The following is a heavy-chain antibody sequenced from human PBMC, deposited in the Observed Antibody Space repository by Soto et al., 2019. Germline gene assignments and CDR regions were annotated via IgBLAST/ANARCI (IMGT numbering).Heavy chain of an antibody. J-gene: IGHJ6*04. CDR3: AKDRLRQQLAPSSV. D-gene: IGHD6-13*01. Sequence: PGGSLRLSCAASGFTLGSCAMSWVRQAPGKGLEWVSTISGSGGSTYYADSVKGRFTISRENFKNTLYLQMISPRVEDTAVYYCAKDRLRQQLAPSSVWGKGTTVTVSS. CDR2: ISGSGGST. V-gene: IGHV3-23*01. CDR1: GFTLGSCA.